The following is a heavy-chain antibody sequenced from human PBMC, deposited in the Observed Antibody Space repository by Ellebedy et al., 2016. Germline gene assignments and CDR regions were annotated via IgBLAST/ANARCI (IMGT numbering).Heavy chain of an antibody. J-gene: IGHJ4*02. CDR3: AGGSGWLCDQ. CDR1: GLTSTTYW. CDR2: ITKDGGAK. V-gene: IGHV3-7*01. D-gene: IGHD6-19*01. Sequence: GGSLRLSCAASGLTSTTYWMNWVRQAPGKGLEWVASITKDGGAKDYVDSVKGRFTISGDNAKKSMYLQMNSLRVEDTAVYYCAGGSGWLCDQWGQGILVTVSS.